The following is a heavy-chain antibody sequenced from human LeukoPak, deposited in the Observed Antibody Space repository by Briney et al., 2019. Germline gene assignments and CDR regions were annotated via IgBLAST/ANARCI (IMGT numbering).Heavy chain of an antibody. CDR3: ARGNSSSWYQGAFDI. CDR2: IIPILGIA. D-gene: IGHD6-13*01. J-gene: IGHJ3*02. Sequence: GASVKVSCKASGGTFSSYAISWVRQAPGQGLEWMGRIIPILGIANYAQKFQGRVTITADKSTSTAYMELSSLRSEDTAVYYCARGNSSSWYQGAFDIWGQGTMVTVSS. V-gene: IGHV1-69*04. CDR1: GGTFSSYA.